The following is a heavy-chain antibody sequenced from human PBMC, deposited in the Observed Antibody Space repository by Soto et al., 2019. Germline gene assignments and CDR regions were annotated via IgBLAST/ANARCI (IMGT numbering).Heavy chain of an antibody. V-gene: IGHV1-3*01. CDR1: GYSFTKYG. CDR3: ARTDCSSTSCYNYYYYGMDV. D-gene: IGHD2-2*01. Sequence: RASVKVSCKTSGYSFTKYGLHWVRQAPVQRLEWMGWINPGNGDTKYSQKFQGRVTITRDTYATTDYMELSSLRSEDSAVFYCARTDCSSTSCYNYYYYGMDVWGQGTTVTVSS. CDR2: INPGNGDT. J-gene: IGHJ6*02.